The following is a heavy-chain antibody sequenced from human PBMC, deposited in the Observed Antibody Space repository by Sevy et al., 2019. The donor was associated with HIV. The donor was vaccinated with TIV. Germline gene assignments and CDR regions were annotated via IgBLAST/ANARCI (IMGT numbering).Heavy chain of an antibody. V-gene: IGHV4-39*01. D-gene: IGHD6-19*01. CDR2: FYYSEST. CDR3: ARAFRAVAGSYYFDY. CDR1: GGSISISSYY. Sequence: SENLSLTCTVSGGSISISSYYWGWIRQPSGKGLEWIGSFYYSESTYYNTSLKSRVTISLDTSKNQFSLKLSSVTAADTAVYYCARAFRAVAGSYYFDYWGQGTLVTVSS. J-gene: IGHJ4*02.